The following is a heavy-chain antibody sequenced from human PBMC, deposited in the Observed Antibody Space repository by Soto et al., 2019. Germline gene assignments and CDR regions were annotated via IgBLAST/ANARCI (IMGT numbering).Heavy chain of an antibody. Sequence: QLQLQESGPGLVKPSETLSLTCTVSGGSISSSSYYWGWIRQPPGKGLEWIGSIYYSGSTYYNPSLKSRVTISVDTSKNQFSLKLSSVTAADTAVYYCARTYANDPHFDYWGQGTLVTVSS. V-gene: IGHV4-39*01. CDR3: ARTYANDPHFDY. D-gene: IGHD2-8*01. J-gene: IGHJ4*02. CDR1: GGSISSSSYY. CDR2: IYYSGST.